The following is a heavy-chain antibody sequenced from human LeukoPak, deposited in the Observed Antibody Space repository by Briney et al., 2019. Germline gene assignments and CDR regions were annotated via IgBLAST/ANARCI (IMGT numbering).Heavy chain of an antibody. V-gene: IGHV1-18*01. D-gene: IGHD1-26*01. CDR3: ARASGSYYGLRNFFDY. J-gene: IGHJ4*02. CDR2: ISAYNGNT. CDR1: GYTFTSYG. Sequence: ASVKVSFKASGYTFTSYGISWVRQAPGQGLEWMGWISAYNGNTNYAQKLQGRVTMTTDTSTSTAYMELRSLRSDDTAVYYCARASGSYYGLRNFFDYWGQGTLVTVSS.